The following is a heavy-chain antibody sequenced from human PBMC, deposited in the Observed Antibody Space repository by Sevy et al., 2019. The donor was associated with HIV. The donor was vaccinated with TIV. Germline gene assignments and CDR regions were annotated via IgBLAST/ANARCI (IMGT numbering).Heavy chain of an antibody. Sequence: SETLSLTCTVSGDAISGYYWSWIRQPPGKGLEWIGYIYYNGNTNYNPSLKSRVTISEDTSKNQFSLKLTSVTAADTAVYYCESAYSNYYDAMDVWGQGTTVTVSS. CDR1: GDAISGYY. D-gene: IGHD3-16*01. CDR2: IYYNGNT. V-gene: IGHV4-59*01. CDR3: ESAYSNYYDAMDV. J-gene: IGHJ6*02.